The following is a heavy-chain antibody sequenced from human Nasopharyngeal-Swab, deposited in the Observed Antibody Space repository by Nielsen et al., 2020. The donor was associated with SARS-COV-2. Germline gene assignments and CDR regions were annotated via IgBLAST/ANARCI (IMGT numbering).Heavy chain of an antibody. D-gene: IGHD2-15*01. CDR2: IIPIFGTA. V-gene: IGHV1-69*13. CDR3: ARVGCSGGSCSGDY. CDR1: GYTFTSYA. J-gene: IGHJ4*02. Sequence: SVKVSCKASGYTFTSYAISWVRQAPGQGLEWMGGIIPIFGTANYAQKFQGRVTITADESTSTAYMELSSLRSEDTAVYYCARVGCSGGSCSGDYWGQGTLVTVSS.